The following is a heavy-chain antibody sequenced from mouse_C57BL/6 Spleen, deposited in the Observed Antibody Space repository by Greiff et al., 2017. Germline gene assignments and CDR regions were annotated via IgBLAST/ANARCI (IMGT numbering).Heavy chain of an antibody. CDR1: GFNIKDDY. V-gene: IGHV14-4*01. CDR2: IDPENGDT. D-gene: IGHD1-1*01. J-gene: IGHJ3*01. Sequence: VQLQQSGAELVRPGASVKLSCTASGFNIKDDYMHWVKQRPEQGLEWIGWIDPENGDTEYASKFQGKATITADTSSNTAYLQLSSLTSEDTAVYYCTTESRGYGTDWAYWGQGTLVTVSA. CDR3: TTESRGYGTDWAY.